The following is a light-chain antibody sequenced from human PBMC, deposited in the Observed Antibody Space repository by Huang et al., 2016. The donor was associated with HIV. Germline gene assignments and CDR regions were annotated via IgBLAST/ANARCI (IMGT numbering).Light chain of an antibody. Sequence: DIQMTQSPSSLSASVGDRVTITCRASQSISRYLNWYQHKPGKAPELLIYASSSLQSGVPSRFSGSGSGTDFSLNISGLQHEEYATYYCQQGYSTPTFGQGTKVEMK. CDR1: QSISRY. CDR3: QQGYSTPT. CDR2: ASS. J-gene: IGKJ1*01. V-gene: IGKV1-39*01.